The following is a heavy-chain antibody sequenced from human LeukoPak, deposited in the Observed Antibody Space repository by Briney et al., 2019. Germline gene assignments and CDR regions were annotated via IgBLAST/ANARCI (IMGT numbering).Heavy chain of an antibody. Sequence: PSETLSLTCAVYGGSFSGYYWSWLRQPPGKGLEWIGEINHSGSTNYNPSLKSRVTISVDTSKNQFSLKLSSVTAADTAVYYCARGEIQLWLHRFDYWGQGTLVTVSS. CDR3: ARGEIQLWLHRFDY. D-gene: IGHD5-18*01. V-gene: IGHV4-34*01. CDR2: INHSGST. CDR1: GGSFSGYY. J-gene: IGHJ4*02.